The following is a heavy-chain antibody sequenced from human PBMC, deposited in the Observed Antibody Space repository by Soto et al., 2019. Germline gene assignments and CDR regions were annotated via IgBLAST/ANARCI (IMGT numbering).Heavy chain of an antibody. CDR1: GFTLSSYN. J-gene: IGHJ6*02. V-gene: IGHV3-48*02. D-gene: IGHD6-13*01. CDR3: ARDHGGSTWFVGIYYYFGVDV. CDR2: ISGSSDTI. Sequence: EVQLVESGGGLVQPGGSLRLSCAASGFTLSSYNMNWVRQAPGKGLEWVSYISGSSDTIYYADSVKGRFTISRDNAKNSLYLQMDSLRDEDTAVYYCARDHGGSTWFVGIYYYFGVDVSGQGTTVTVSS.